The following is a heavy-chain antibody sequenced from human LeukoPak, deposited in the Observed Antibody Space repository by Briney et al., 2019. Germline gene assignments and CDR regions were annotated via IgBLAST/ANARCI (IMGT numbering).Heavy chain of an antibody. Sequence: PGGSLRLSCAASGFTFSSYWMHWVRQAPRKGLVWVSRINSDGTSTSYADSVKGRFTISRDNAKNTLYLQMNSLRAENTAVYFFARGGDKYYYYYVMDVWGEGPTVSVSS. CDR2: INSDGTST. CDR1: GFTFSSYW. J-gene: IGHJ6*02. CDR3: ARGGDKYYYYYVMDV. D-gene: IGHD6-6*01. V-gene: IGHV3-74*01.